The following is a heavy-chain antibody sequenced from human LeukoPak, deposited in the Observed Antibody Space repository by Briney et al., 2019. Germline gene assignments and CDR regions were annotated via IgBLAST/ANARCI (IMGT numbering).Heavy chain of an antibody. CDR3: AKFRGSVYYHWHFDL. J-gene: IGHJ2*01. CDR2: INGGGSGT. Sequence: GGSLRLSCAASGFTFGGYAMSWVRQAPGKGLEWVSSINGGGSGTYYADSVKGRFTISRDNSKNTLDLQMNSLRAEDTAVYYCAKFRGSVYYHWHFDLWGRGTLVTVSS. CDR1: GFTFGGYA. D-gene: IGHD3-22*01. V-gene: IGHV3-23*01.